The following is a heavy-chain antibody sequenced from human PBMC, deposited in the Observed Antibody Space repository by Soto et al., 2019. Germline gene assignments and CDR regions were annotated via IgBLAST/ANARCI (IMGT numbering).Heavy chain of an antibody. J-gene: IGHJ4*02. CDR2: VSYDGDHQ. CDR1: DFTFGNYG. D-gene: IGHD2-8*01. V-gene: IGHV3-30*18. Sequence: WGALLLSCTCSDFTFGNYGFHRVRQAPGKGLELLGVVSYDGDHQFYADSVSGQITISRDNSNKEVFLQMSNLTRGDTAVYFCAKAGATGYCADGVCSHSIDYWGPGTLVTVSS. CDR3: AKAGATGYCADGVCSHSIDY.